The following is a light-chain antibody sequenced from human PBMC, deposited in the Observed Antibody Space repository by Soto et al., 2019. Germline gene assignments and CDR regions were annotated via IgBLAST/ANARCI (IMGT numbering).Light chain of an antibody. CDR1: QSVSGW. J-gene: IGKJ4*01. V-gene: IGKV1-5*01. Sequence: DIQMTQSPSTLSASVGDTVTVTCRARQSVSGWLSWYQQKPGEAPKLLIYDASALPRGAPPRFTGSGSGTEFTLTTSSLQPENFATYYGQQYDSYTLTFCGGTKVYIX. CDR3: QQYDSYTLT. CDR2: DAS.